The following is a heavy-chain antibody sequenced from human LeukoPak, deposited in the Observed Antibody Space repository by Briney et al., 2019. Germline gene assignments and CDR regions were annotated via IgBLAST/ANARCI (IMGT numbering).Heavy chain of an antibody. Sequence: GGSLRLSCAASGLTFSSYSMNWVRQAPGKGLEWVSYISSSSSTIYYADSVKGRFTISRDNAKNSLYLQMNSLRAEDTAVYYCAREPAPYAADAFDIWGQGTMVTVSS. J-gene: IGHJ3*02. D-gene: IGHD3-16*01. CDR3: AREPAPYAADAFDI. CDR1: GLTFSSYS. V-gene: IGHV3-48*01. CDR2: ISSSSSTI.